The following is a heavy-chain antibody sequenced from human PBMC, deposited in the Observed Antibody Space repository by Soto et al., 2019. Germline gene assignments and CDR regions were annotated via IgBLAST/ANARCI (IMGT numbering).Heavy chain of an antibody. CDR3: AKAQGSGTGAFDI. D-gene: IGHD3-3*01. V-gene: IGHV3-30*18. J-gene: IGHJ3*02. CDR2: ISYDGSNK. CDR1: GFTFSSYV. Sequence: PGGSLRLSCAASGFTFSSYVMHWVRQAPGKGLEWVAVISYDGSNKYYADSVKGRFTISRDNSKNTLYLQMNSLRAEDTAVYYCAKAQGSGTGAFDIWGQGTMVTVSS.